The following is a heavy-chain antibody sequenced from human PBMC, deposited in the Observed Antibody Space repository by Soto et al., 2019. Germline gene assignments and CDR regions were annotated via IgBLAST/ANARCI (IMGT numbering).Heavy chain of an antibody. CDR2: IKSKTDGGTT. J-gene: IGHJ3*02. D-gene: IGHD5-12*01. Sequence: EVQLVESGGGLVKPGGSLRLSCAASGFTFSNAWMNWVRQAPGKGLACVGRIKSKTDGGTTDYAAPVKGRFTISRDYSKETLYLQMNSLNTEDTAVYYCTTGESSGYGCDAFEIWGQGTMVTVSS. CDR3: TTGESSGYGCDAFEI. V-gene: IGHV3-15*07. CDR1: GFTFSNAW.